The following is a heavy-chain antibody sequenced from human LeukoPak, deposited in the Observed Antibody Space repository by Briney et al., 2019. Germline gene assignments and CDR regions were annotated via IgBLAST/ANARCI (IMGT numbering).Heavy chain of an antibody. V-gene: IGHV4-39*06. CDR2: VYYTEAT. CDR3: ALTAAYRGVGNYYYGLDV. J-gene: IGHJ6*02. D-gene: IGHD6-25*01. CDR1: GGSITSNTFY. Sequence: SETLSLTCTVSGGSITSNTFYWGWIRQPPGKGLEWIASVYYTEATYYNPSLKSRVTMSLDTSKNQFALMLSSVTAAELPLKVSALTAAYRGVGNYYYGLDVWGQGTTVIVSS.